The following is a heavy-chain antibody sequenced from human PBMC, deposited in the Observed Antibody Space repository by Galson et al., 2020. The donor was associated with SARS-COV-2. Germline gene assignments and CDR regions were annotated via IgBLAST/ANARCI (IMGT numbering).Heavy chain of an antibody. CDR2: IIPIFGTA. D-gene: IGHD3-10*01. V-gene: IGHV1-69*05. CDR3: ARAPYEGVINPFGVY. CDR1: GGTFSSYA. Sequence: ASVKVSCKASGGTFSSYAISWVRQAPGQGLEWMGGIIPIFGTANYAQKFQGRVTITTDESTSTAYMELSSLRSEDTAVYYCARAPYEGVINPFGVYWGQGTLVTVSS. J-gene: IGHJ4*02.